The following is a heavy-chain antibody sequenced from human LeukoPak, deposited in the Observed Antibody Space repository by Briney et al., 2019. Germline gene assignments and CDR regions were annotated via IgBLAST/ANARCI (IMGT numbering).Heavy chain of an antibody. V-gene: IGHV3-21*01. J-gene: IGHJ4*02. CDR2: ISSSSSYI. Sequence: GGSLRLSCAASGFTFSSYSMNWVRQAPGKGLEWVSSISSSSSYIYYADSVKGRFTISRDNSKNTLYLQMNSLRAEDTAVYYCAREIVRCSGGSCYFRSFDYWGQGTLVTVSS. CDR3: AREIVRCSGGSCYFRSFDY. D-gene: IGHD2-15*01. CDR1: GFTFSSYS.